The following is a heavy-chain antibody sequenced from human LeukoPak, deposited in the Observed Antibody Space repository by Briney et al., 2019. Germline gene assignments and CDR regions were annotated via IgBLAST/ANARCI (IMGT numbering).Heavy chain of an antibody. Sequence: SSETLSLTCTVSGGSISSGDYYWSWIRQPPGKGLEWIGYIYYSGSTYYNPSLKSRVTISVDTSKNQFSLKLSSVTAADTAVYYCARTTLLYYGLWSGYPPGYGMDVWGQGTTVTVSS. J-gene: IGHJ6*02. D-gene: IGHD3-3*01. V-gene: IGHV4-30-4*01. CDR3: ARTTLLYYGLWSGYPPGYGMDV. CDR2: IYYSGST. CDR1: GGSISSGDYY.